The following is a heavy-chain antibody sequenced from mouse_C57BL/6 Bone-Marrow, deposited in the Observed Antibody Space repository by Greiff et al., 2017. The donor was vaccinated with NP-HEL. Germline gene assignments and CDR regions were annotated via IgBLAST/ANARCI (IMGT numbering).Heavy chain of an antibody. J-gene: IGHJ2*01. D-gene: IGHD1-1*01. Sequence: QVQLKQSGAELVRPGTSVKVSCKASGYAFTNYLIEWVKQRPGQGLEWIGVINPGSGGTNYNEKFKGKATLTADKSSSTAYMQLSSLTSEDSAVYFCAREIYYGSWDYWGQGTTLTVSS. CDR3: AREIYYGSWDY. V-gene: IGHV1-54*01. CDR2: INPGSGGT. CDR1: GYAFTNYL.